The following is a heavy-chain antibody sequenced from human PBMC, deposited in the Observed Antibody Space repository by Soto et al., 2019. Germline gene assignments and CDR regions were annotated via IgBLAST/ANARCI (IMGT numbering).Heavy chain of an antibody. Sequence: QVQLVQSGAEVKKPGASVKVSCKASRYTFTSYAMDWVRQAPGQRLEWMGWINAGNGNTKYSQKFQGRVTITRDTSASTAYMELSSLRSEDTAVYYCARDTYYYGSGSRVGYFDYWGQGTLVTVSS. V-gene: IGHV1-3*01. CDR3: ARDTYYYGSGSRVGYFDY. CDR1: RYTFTSYA. J-gene: IGHJ4*02. D-gene: IGHD3-10*01. CDR2: INAGNGNT.